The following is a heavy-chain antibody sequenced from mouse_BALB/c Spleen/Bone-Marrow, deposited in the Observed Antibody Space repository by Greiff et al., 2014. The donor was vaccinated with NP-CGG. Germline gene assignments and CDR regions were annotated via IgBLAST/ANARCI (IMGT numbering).Heavy chain of an antibody. V-gene: IGHV14-3*02. Sequence: EVQLQQSGAELVKPGASVKLSCTASGFNIKGTYMHWVKQRPKQGLEWIGRIDPANGNTSYDPKFQGKATITADTSSNTAYLQLMSLTTEDTDVNYGDNYWNGWYFDDWGAGTTVTVAS. CDR1: GFNIKGTY. D-gene: IGHD1-1*01. CDR3: DNYWNGWYFDD. J-gene: IGHJ1*01. CDR2: IDPANGNT.